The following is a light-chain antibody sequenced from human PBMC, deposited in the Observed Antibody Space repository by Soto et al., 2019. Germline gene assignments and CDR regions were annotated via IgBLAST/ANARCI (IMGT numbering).Light chain of an antibody. Sequence: QSVLTQPASVSGSPGQSITISCSGTRSDVGGYNYVSWYQQHPGKAPKLMIYDVSHRPSGVSNRFSGSKSGNTASLTISGLQAEDEADYYCSSYADSGTLGVFGGGTKLTVL. CDR2: DVS. CDR3: SSYADSGTLGV. J-gene: IGLJ3*02. CDR1: RSDVGGYNY. V-gene: IGLV2-14*03.